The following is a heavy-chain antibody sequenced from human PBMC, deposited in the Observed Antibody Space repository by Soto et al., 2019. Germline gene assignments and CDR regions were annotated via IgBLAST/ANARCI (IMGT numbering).Heavy chain of an antibody. CDR3: ARAWGRDGFDY. CDR2: IN. D-gene: IGHD3-16*01. Sequence: PSETLSLTCAVYGGSFSGYYWSWIRQPPGKGLEWIGEINHYNPSLKSRVTISVDTSKNQFSLKLNSVTAADTAVYYCARAWGRDGFDYWGQGTLVTVSS. CDR1: GGSFSGYY. J-gene: IGHJ4*02. V-gene: IGHV4-34*01.